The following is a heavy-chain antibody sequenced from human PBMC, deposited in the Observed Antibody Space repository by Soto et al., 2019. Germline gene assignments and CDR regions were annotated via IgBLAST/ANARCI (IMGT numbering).Heavy chain of an antibody. Sequence: GESLRLSCAASGFTFSSYSMIWFRQAPGKGLELVSSLSSSSSYIYFEDSVMGRFTISRDNAKSSLYLHLNSLSAVVTAAFCFGAGDAFDIWGQGTKVSV. CDR3: GAGDAFDI. CDR1: GFTFSSYS. V-gene: IGHV3-21*01. CDR2: LSSSSSYI. J-gene: IGHJ3*02. D-gene: IGHD6-13*01.